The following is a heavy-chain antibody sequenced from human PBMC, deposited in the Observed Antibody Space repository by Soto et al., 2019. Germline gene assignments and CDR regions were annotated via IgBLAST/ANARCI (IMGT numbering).Heavy chain of an antibody. V-gene: IGHV1-69*13. J-gene: IGHJ6*02. D-gene: IGHD2-2*01. CDR2: IIPIFGTA. CDR1: GGTFSSYA. CDR3: ARWTDCISTSCYDYYYYYGMDA. Sequence: SVKVSCKASGGTFSSYAISWVRQAPGQGLEWMGGIIPIFGTANYAQKFQGRVTITADESTSAAYMELSSLRSEDTAVYYCARWTDCISTSCYDYYYYYGMDAWGQGTTVTVSS.